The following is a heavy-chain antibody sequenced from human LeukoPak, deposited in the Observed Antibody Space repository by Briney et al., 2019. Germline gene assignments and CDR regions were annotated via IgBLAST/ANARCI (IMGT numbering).Heavy chain of an antibody. V-gene: IGHV4-34*01. J-gene: IGHJ4*02. Sequence: SETLSLTCAVYGGSFSGYYWSWIRQPPGKGLEWIGEINHSGSTNYNPSLKSRVTISVDTSKNQFPLKLSSVTAADTAVYYCARGRGRYDFWSGYYTGIFDYWGQGTLVTVSS. CDR1: GGSFSGYY. CDR2: INHSGST. D-gene: IGHD3-3*01. CDR3: ARGRGRYDFWSGYYTGIFDY.